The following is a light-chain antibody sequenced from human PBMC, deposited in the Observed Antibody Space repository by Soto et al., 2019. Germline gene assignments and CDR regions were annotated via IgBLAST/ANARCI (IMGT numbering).Light chain of an antibody. CDR1: QSISNW. Sequence: DIQMTQSPSTLSASVGDRVTITCRASQSISNWLAWYQQRPGQAPKLLIYDASSLHSGVPSRFSGSGSGTEFTLTISSLQPEDFATYYCLQHNSYPLTFGGGTKVDIK. CDR3: LQHNSYPLT. CDR2: DAS. J-gene: IGKJ4*01. V-gene: IGKV1-5*01.